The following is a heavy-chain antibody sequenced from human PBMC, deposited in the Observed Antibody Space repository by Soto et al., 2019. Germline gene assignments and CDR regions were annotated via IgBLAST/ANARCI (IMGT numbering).Heavy chain of an antibody. CDR1: GGSISSSSYY. Sequence: QLQLQESGPGLVKPSETLSLACTVSGGSISSSSYYWGWIRQPPGKGLEWIGSIYYSGSTYYNPSLKSRSTISVDTSRNQFSLKLSSVTAADTAVYYCARQFWVREWRGYDYWGQGILVTVSS. D-gene: IGHD3-3*01. V-gene: IGHV4-39*01. CDR3: ARQFWVREWRGYDY. J-gene: IGHJ4*02. CDR2: IYYSGST.